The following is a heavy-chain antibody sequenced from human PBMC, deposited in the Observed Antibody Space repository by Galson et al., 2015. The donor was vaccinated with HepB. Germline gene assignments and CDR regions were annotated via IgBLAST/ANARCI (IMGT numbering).Heavy chain of an antibody. D-gene: IGHD6-19*01. CDR1: GYTLTELS. J-gene: IGHJ4*02. CDR3: ATTRRAVAGFDY. V-gene: IGHV1-24*01. CDR2: FDPEDGET. Sequence: SVKVSCKVSGYTLTELSMHWVRQAPGKGLEWMGGFDPEDGETIYAQKFQGRVTMTEDTSTDTAYMELSSLRSEDTAVYYCATTRRAVAGFDYWGQGTLVTVSS.